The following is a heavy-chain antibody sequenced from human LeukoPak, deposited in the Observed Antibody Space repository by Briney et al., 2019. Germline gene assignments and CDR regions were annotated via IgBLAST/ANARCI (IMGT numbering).Heavy chain of an antibody. J-gene: IGHJ4*02. CDR2: IIPILGIA. V-gene: IGHV1-69*04. CDR1: GGTFSSYA. Sequence: GSSVKVSCKASGGTFSSYAISWVRQAPGQGLEWMGRIIPILGIANYAQKFQGRVTITADKSTSTDYMELSSLRSADTAVYYFASPASGAGNYFYYWGQGTLVTVSS. D-gene: IGHD1-1*01. CDR3: ASPASGAGNYFYY.